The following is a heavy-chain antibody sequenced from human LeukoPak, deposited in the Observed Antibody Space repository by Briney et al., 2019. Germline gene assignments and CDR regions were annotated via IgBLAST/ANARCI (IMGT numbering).Heavy chain of an antibody. CDR1: GFTFSSYA. CDR3: AKDRRDWLLSGY. V-gene: IGHV3-23*01. D-gene: IGHD3-9*01. J-gene: IGHJ4*02. Sequence: GGSLRLSCAASGFTFSSYAMSWVRQAPGTGLEWVSAISGSGGSTYYADSVKGRFTISRDNSKNTLYLQMNSLRAEDTAVYYCAKDRRDWLLSGYWGQGTLVTVSS. CDR2: ISGSGGST.